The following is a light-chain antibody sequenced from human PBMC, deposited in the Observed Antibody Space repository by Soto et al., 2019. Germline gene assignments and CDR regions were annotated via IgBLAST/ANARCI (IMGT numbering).Light chain of an antibody. CDR2: GAS. CDR3: QQYNNWPWLT. CDR1: QSVSSN. Sequence: EIVMTQSPATLSVSPGERATLSCRASQSVSSNLAWYQQKPGQAPRLLIYGASTRATRIPARFSGSGSGTEFTLTIRSLQSEYLPVYYGQQYNNWPWLTFGGGTKVEIK. J-gene: IGKJ4*01. V-gene: IGKV3-15*01.